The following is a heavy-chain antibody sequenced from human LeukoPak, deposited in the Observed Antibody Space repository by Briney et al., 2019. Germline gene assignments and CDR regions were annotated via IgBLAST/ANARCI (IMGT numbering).Heavy chain of an antibody. CDR2: INPNSSGT. J-gene: IGHJ4*02. D-gene: IGHD2-15*01. V-gene: IGHV1-2*02. Sequence: ASVKVSYKASGYTFTVYYMHWVRQAPGQGREWMGWINPNSSGTNYTQKFQGRVTMTRDTSISTAYMELSRLRSDDTAVYYCARDLRVLHDDWGQGTLVTVSS. CDR3: ARDLRVLHDD. CDR1: GYTFTVYY.